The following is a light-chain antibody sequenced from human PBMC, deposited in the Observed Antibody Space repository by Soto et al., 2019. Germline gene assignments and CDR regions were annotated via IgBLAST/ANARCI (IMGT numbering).Light chain of an antibody. CDR3: QQYGSSPFT. V-gene: IGKV3-20*01. CDR1: QSVRSGH. J-gene: IGKJ3*01. Sequence: EIVLTQSPGTLSLSPGERATLSCRASQSVRSGHLTWYQQKPGQAPRLLIYVATSRATGIPDRFSGSGSGTDFTLTISRLEPEDIAVYYYQQYGSSPFTFGPGTKVTIK. CDR2: VAT.